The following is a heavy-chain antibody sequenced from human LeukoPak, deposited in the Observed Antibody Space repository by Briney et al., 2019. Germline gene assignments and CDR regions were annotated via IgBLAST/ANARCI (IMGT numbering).Heavy chain of an antibody. J-gene: IGHJ4*02. CDR3: AKDRAPGKPGLRFLEWLLLRYFDY. V-gene: IGHV3-30*02. D-gene: IGHD3-3*01. Sequence: GGSPRLSCAASGFTFSSYGMHWVRQAPGKGLEWVAFIRYDGSNKYYADSVKGRFTISRDNSKNTLYLQMNSLRAEDTAVYYCAKDRAPGKPGLRFLEWLLLRYFDYWGQGTLVTVSS. CDR1: GFTFSSYG. CDR2: IRYDGSNK.